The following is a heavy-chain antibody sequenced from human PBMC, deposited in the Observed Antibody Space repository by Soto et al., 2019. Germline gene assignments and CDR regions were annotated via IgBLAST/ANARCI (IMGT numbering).Heavy chain of an antibody. CDR2: ISYDGSNK. CDR1: GFTFSSYA. J-gene: IGHJ3*02. Sequence: QVQLVESGGGVVQPGRSLRLSCAASGFTFSSYAMHWVRQAPGKGLEWVAVISYDGSNKYYADSVKGRFTISRDNSKNTLYLQMNSLRAEDTAVYYCARDRRRGWELLPGAFDIWGQGTMVTVSS. D-gene: IGHD1-26*01. V-gene: IGHV3-30-3*01. CDR3: ARDRRRGWELLPGAFDI.